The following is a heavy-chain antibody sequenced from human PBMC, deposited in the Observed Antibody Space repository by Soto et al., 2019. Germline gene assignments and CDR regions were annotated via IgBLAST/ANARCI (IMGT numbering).Heavy chain of an antibody. CDR3: ARVAQFDILTGYYPFDY. CDR1: GGSFSGHF. CDR2: VDDGGNT. V-gene: IGHV4-34*01. D-gene: IGHD3-9*01. J-gene: IGHJ4*02. Sequence: SSETLSLTCGVYGGSFSGHFWSWVRQPPGKGLEWIGEVDDGGNTNSNPSLKSRVTISLETSKNQFSLNLNSVTAADTAMYYCARVAQFDILTGYYPFDYWGQGTLVTVSS.